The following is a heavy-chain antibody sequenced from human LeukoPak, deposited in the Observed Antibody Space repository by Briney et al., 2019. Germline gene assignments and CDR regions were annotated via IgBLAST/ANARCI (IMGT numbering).Heavy chain of an antibody. Sequence: PGGSLRLSCAASGFTFSSYGIHWVRQAPGKGLEWVSAISGSGGSTYYADSVKGRFTISRDNSKNTLYLQMSSLRAEDTAVYYCAKDRYYYDSSGNFDYWGQGTLVTVSS. CDR1: GFTFSSYG. J-gene: IGHJ4*02. CDR3: AKDRYYYDSSGNFDY. CDR2: ISGSGGST. V-gene: IGHV3-23*01. D-gene: IGHD3-22*01.